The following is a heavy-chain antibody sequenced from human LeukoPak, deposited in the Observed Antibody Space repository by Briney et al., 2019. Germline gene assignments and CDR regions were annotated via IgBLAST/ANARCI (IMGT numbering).Heavy chain of an antibody. CDR1: GFTFSSYS. CDR3: ARDQGSDYYGSSDY. V-gene: IGHV3-21*01. Sequence: GGSLRLSCAASGFTFSSYSMNWVRQAPGKGLEWVSSISSSSYIYYADSVKGRFTISRDNAKNSLYLQMSSLRAEDTAVYYCARDQGSDYYGSSDYWGQGTLVTVSS. J-gene: IGHJ4*02. CDR2: ISSSSYI. D-gene: IGHD3-10*01.